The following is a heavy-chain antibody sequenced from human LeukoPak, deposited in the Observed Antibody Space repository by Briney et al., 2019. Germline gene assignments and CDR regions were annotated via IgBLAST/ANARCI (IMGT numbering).Heavy chain of an antibody. CDR1: GFTFSSYW. J-gene: IGHJ4*02. CDR2: IKQGGSEK. Sequence: GGSLRLFCAASGFTFSSYWMSWVRQAPGKGLEWVANIKQGGSEKYYVDSVKGRFTISRDNAKNSLYMQMNSLRAEDTAVYYCARHYCGGDCYFDYWGQGTLVTVSS. CDR3: ARHYCGGDCYFDY. D-gene: IGHD2-21*02. V-gene: IGHV3-7*03.